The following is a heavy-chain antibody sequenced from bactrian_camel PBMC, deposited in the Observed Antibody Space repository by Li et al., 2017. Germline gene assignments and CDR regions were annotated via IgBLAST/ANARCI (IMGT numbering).Heavy chain of an antibody. CDR1: GLTFGDSD. Sequence: HVQLVESGGGSVQAGGSLRLSCTTSGLTFGDSDLAWFRHAAGQASEGVAIIDTDGVDSYAESVRGRFTISRDNARNTLYLQMNSLKPEDTAMYYCTKDRSYGTRNWAQSTRGQGTQVTVS. CDR2: IIDTDGVD. CDR3: TKDRSYGTRNWAQST. V-gene: IGHV3S63*01. J-gene: IGHJ4*01. D-gene: IGHD3*01.